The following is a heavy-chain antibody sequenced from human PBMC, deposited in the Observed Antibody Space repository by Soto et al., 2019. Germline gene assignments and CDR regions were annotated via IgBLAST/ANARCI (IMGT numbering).Heavy chain of an antibody. J-gene: IGHJ6*02. D-gene: IGHD4-17*01. CDR3: AKDRYGDYGLDYYYGMDV. CDR2: ISYDGSNK. CDR1: GFTFSSYG. V-gene: IGHV3-30*18. Sequence: QVQLVESGGGVVQPGRSLRLSCAASGFTFSSYGMHWVRQAPGKGLEWVAVISYDGSNKYYADSVKGRFTISRDNSKNTLYLQMNSLRAEDTAVYYCAKDRYGDYGLDYYYGMDVWGQGTTVTVSS.